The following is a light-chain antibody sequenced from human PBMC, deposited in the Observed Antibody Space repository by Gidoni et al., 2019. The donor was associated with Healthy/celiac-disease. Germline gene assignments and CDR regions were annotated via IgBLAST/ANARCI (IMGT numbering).Light chain of an antibody. CDR3: AAWDDSLSVL. Sequence: QSVLTQPPSASGTQGQRVNISCSGNSSNIGSHDVYWYQQLPGTAPKLLISRNNQRPSGVPDRFSRSKSGTSASLAISVLRSEDEADYYCAAWDDSLSVLFGTGTKVTVL. J-gene: IGLJ1*01. CDR2: RNN. V-gene: IGLV1-47*01. CDR1: SSNIGSHD.